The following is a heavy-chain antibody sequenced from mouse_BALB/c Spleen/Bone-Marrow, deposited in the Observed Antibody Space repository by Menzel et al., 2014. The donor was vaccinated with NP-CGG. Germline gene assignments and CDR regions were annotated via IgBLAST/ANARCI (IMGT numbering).Heavy chain of an antibody. CDR3: TRRPLQANSYFDC. CDR2: ISSGGSST. Sequence: DVQLVESGGDLVKPGGSLKLSCVASGFTFSSYGMSWVRQTPDKRLEWVATISSGGSSTYYPASVKGRFTISRDNAKSTLYLQMSRLNSEDTAMYYCTRRPLQANSYFDCWGQGTTLTVSS. D-gene: IGHD3-2*02. CDR1: GFTFSSYG. V-gene: IGHV5-6*01. J-gene: IGHJ2*01.